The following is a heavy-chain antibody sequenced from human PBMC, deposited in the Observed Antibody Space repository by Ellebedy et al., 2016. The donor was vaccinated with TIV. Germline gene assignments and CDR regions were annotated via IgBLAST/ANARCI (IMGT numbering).Heavy chain of an antibody. CDR1: GYSISGGYY. J-gene: IGHJ4*02. V-gene: IGHV4-34*01. Sequence: SETLSLTXTVSGYSISGGYYWSWIRQPPGKGLEWIGEINHSGSTNYNPSLKSRVTISVDTSKNQFSLKLSSVTAADTAVYYCARWPPRYWGQGTLVTVSS. CDR3: ARWPPRY. CDR2: INHSGST.